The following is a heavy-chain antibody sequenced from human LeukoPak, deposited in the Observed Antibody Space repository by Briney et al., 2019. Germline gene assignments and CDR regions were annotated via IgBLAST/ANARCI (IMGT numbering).Heavy chain of an antibody. Sequence: ASVKVSCKASGYTFTGYYMHWVRQAPGQGLGWMGGIIPIFGTANYAQKFQGRVTITADESTSTAYMELSSLRSEDTAVYYCARRHSSGWQNYFDYWGQGTLVTVSS. D-gene: IGHD6-19*01. CDR3: ARRHSSGWQNYFDY. J-gene: IGHJ4*02. V-gene: IGHV1-69*13. CDR2: IIPIFGTA. CDR1: GYTFTGYY.